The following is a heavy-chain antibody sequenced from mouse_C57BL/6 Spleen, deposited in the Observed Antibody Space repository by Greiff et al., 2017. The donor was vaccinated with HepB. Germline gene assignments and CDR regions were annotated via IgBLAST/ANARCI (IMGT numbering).Heavy chain of an antibody. CDR2: IDPSDSYT. D-gene: IGHD2-4*01. V-gene: IGHV1-59*01. CDR1: GYTFTSYW. Sequence: QVQLQQSGAELVRPGTSVKLSCKASGYTFTSYWMHWVKQRPGQGLEWIGVIDPSDSYTNYNQKFKGKATLTVDTSSSTAYMQLSSLTSEDSAVYYCARLGLRGAMDYWGQGTSVTVSS. CDR3: ARLGLRGAMDY. J-gene: IGHJ4*01.